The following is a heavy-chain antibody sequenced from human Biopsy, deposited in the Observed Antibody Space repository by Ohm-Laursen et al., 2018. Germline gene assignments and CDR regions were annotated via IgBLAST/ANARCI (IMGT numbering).Heavy chain of an antibody. D-gene: IGHD3-10*01. J-gene: IGHJ5*01. CDR3: ATELLPPGVGGPWLDS. CDR1: GFTFNNYG. Sequence: GSLRLSCAASGFTFNNYGMQWVRQAPGKGLEWVSSISASSSYIYYADSVKGRFTVSRDNTKNTLYLQMNSLRAADTAIYFCATELLPPGVGGPWLDSWGQGTPVTVSS. V-gene: IGHV3-21*06. CDR2: ISASSSYI.